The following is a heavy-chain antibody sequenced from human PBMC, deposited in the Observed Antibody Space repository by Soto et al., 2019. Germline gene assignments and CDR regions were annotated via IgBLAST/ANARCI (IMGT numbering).Heavy chain of an antibody. Sequence: QVQLVQSGAEVKKPGSSVTVSCKASGGPFSSYAISWVRQAPGQGLEWMGGIIPIFGTANYAQKFQGRVTITADESTSTAYMELSSLRSEDTAVYYCARDGPSSGWYPHAFDIWGQGTMVTVSS. D-gene: IGHD6-19*01. CDR1: GGPFSSYA. J-gene: IGHJ3*02. CDR2: IIPIFGTA. V-gene: IGHV1-69*01. CDR3: ARDGPSSGWYPHAFDI.